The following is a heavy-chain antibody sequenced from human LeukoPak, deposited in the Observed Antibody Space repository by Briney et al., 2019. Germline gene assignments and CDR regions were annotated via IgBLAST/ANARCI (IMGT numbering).Heavy chain of an antibody. V-gene: IGHV4-59*01. J-gene: IGHJ5*02. CDR1: GGSISSYY. D-gene: IGHD2-2*01. Sequence: SETLSLTCTVSGGSISSYYWSWIRQPPGKGLEWIGYIYYSGSTNYNPSLKSRVTISVDTSKNQFSLKLSSVTAADTAVYYCAGPTWGYQLLFWFDPWGQGTLVTVSS. CDR3: AGPTWGYQLLFWFDP. CDR2: IYYSGST.